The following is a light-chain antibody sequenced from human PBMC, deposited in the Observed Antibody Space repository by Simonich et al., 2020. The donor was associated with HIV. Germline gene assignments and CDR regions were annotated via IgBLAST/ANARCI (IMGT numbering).Light chain of an antibody. CDR2: WAS. CDR1: QSVLYSSNNKNY. V-gene: IGKV4-1*01. J-gene: IGKJ2*01. Sequence: DIVMTQSPDSLAVSLGERATINCNSSQSVLYSSNNKNYLAWYQQKSGQPPKLLIYWASTRESGVPDRFSGSGSGTDFTLTISSLQAEDVAVYYCQQYYSTLYTFGQGTKLEIK. CDR3: QQYYSTLYT.